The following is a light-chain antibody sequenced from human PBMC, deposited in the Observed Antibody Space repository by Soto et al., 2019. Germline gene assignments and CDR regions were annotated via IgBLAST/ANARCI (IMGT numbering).Light chain of an antibody. CDR1: QSISSY. CDR3: HERSTWPFT. CDR2: DAS. J-gene: IGKJ3*01. V-gene: IGKV3-11*01. Sequence: EIVLTQSPATLSLSPGERATLSCRASQSISSYLAWYQQKPDQTPRLLIYDASNTATGIPARFSVSGSGTDFTLTISSLEPEDVAVYYCHERSTWPFTFGPGTKVDIK.